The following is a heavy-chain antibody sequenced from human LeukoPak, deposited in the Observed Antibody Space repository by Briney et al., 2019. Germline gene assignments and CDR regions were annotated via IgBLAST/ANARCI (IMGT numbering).Heavy chain of an antibody. J-gene: IGHJ4*02. CDR3: VRDPSEVGAL. CDR1: GYTFTGYY. D-gene: IGHD1-26*01. Sequence: ASVKVSCKASGYTFTGYYMHWVRQAPGQGLEWMGWINPNNGGTNYAQKFQGRVTMTSDTPISTAYMELSRLRSDDTAVYYCVRDPSEVGALWGQGSLVSVSS. V-gene: IGHV1-2*02. CDR2: INPNNGGT.